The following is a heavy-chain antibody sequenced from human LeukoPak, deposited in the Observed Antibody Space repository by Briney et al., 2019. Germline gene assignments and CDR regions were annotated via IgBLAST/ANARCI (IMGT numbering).Heavy chain of an antibody. J-gene: IGHJ4*02. CDR3: ARGRLPFSGSYVNYFDY. D-gene: IGHD3-10*01. CDR1: GGSISSYY. Sequence: PSETLSLTCSVAGGSISSYYWSWIRQPAGKGLEWIGRIYTSGSTNYNPSLKSRVTMSVDTSKNQFSLKLSSVTAADTAVYYCARGRLPFSGSYVNYFDYWGQGTLVTVSS. V-gene: IGHV4-4*07. CDR2: IYTSGST.